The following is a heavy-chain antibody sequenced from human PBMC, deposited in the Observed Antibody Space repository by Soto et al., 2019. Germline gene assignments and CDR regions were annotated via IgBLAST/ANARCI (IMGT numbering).Heavy chain of an antibody. CDR1: GGTFSSYA. CDR3: ARGGMAEAGSLYYYYGMDV. V-gene: IGHV1-69*01. Sequence: QVQLVQSGAEVKKPGSSVKVSCKASGGTFSSYAISWVRQAPGQGLEWMGGIIPIFGTANYAQKFQGRVTITAEESTSTAYMELSRLRSEDTAVYYCARGGMAEAGSLYYYYGMDVWGHGTKVTVSS. D-gene: IGHD6-13*01. J-gene: IGHJ6*01. CDR2: IIPIFGTA.